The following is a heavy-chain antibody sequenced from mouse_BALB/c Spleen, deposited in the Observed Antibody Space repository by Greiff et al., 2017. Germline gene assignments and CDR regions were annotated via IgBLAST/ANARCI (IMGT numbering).Heavy chain of an antibody. V-gene: IGHV2-9*02. Sequence: QVQLKESGPGLVAPSQSLSITCTVSGFSLTSYGVHWVRQPPGKGLEWLGVIWAGGSTNYNSALMSRLSISKDNSKSQVFLKMNSLQTDDTAMYYCARGGGNYARLDYWGQGTTLTVSS. J-gene: IGHJ2*01. CDR2: IWAGGST. CDR3: ARGGGNYARLDY. CDR1: GFSLTSYG. D-gene: IGHD2-1*01.